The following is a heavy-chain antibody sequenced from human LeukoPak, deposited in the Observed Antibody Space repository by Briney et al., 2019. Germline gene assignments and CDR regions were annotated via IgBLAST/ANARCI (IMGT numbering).Heavy chain of an antibody. CDR2: ISYDGSNK. CDR3: AREGQLAGGYYFDY. Sequence: GRSLRLSCAASGFTFSSYAMHWVRQAPGKGLEGVTVISYDGSNKYYADSVKGRFNIYRDNSKNPLYLQMDSLRAEDTAVYYCAREGQLAGGYYFDYWGQGTLVTVSS. D-gene: IGHD6-6*01. V-gene: IGHV3-30*01. J-gene: IGHJ4*02. CDR1: GFTFSSYA.